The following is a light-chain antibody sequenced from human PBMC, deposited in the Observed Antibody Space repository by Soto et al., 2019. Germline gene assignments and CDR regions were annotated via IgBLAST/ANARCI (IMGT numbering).Light chain of an antibody. CDR3: HVWDSGSAHHV. Sequence: SYELTQPPSVSVAPGQTARFTCGGSNIGSKSVHWYQQKPGQAPMMVVCANSDRPSGIPERFSGSNSANTATLTISRVEAGDEADYYCHVWDSGSAHHVFGTGTKLTVL. J-gene: IGLJ1*01. V-gene: IGLV3-21*02. CDR2: ANS. CDR1: NIGSKS.